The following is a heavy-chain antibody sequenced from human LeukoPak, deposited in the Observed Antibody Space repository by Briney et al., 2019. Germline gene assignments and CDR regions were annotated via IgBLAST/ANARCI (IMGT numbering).Heavy chain of an antibody. J-gene: IGHJ4*02. Sequence: SETLSLTCTVSGGSISGYYWSWIRQPPRKGLEWIGYVSYSGSTNYNPSLKSRVTMSVDTSKNQVSLKLRSVTTADTAVYYCARWNPYDSSGYYYAFDYWGQGTLVTVSS. D-gene: IGHD3-22*01. CDR1: GGSISGYY. CDR2: VSYSGST. V-gene: IGHV4-59*01. CDR3: ARWNPYDSSGYYYAFDY.